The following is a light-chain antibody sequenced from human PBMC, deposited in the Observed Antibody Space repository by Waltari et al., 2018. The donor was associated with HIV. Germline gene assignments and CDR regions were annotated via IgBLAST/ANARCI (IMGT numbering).Light chain of an antibody. J-gene: IGKJ1*01. CDR2: DAS. CDR3: QHRQT. V-gene: IGKV3-11*01. Sequence: EIVLTQSPATLSLSPGERATLSCRASQTPNDYLAWYQQRPGQPPSLLMYDASNRATGIPARFSGSGSGTDFTLTITSLEPEDFAVYYCQHRQTFGQGTKVEF. CDR1: QTPNDY.